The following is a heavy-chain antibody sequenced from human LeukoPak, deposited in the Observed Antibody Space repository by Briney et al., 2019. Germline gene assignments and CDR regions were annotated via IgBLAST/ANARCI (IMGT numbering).Heavy chain of an antibody. CDR3: ARGRGSTSSYFDY. D-gene: IGHD2-2*01. V-gene: IGHV3-30*04. Sequence: PGRSLRLSCAASGFTFNNYAIHWVRQAPGKGLEWVAVISYDGNKKYCADSVRGRFTISRDNSNYTLFLHMNSLRAEDTAVYYCARGRGSTSSYFDYWGQGTLVTVSS. J-gene: IGHJ4*02. CDR2: ISYDGNKK. CDR1: GFTFNNYA.